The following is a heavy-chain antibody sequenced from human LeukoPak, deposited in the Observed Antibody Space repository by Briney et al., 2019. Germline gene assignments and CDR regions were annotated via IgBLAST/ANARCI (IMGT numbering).Heavy chain of an antibody. CDR3: ARRGDYYYYMDV. D-gene: IGHD3-10*01. CDR2: INHSGST. V-gene: IGHV4-34*01. CDR1: GGSFSGYY. Sequence: SETLSLTCAVYGGSFSGYYWSWIRQPPGKGLEWIGEINHSGSTNYNPSLKSRVTISVDTSKNRFSLKLSSVTAADTAVYYCARRGDYYYYMDVWGKGTTVTVSS. J-gene: IGHJ6*03.